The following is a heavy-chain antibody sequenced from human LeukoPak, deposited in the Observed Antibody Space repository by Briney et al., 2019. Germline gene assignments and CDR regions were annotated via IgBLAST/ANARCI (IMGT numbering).Heavy chain of an antibody. Sequence: GGSLRLSCAASGFTFSSFGMNWVRQAPGQGLEWVSSISGSSSYIFYADSVKGRFTISRDNAKNSLYLQMNSLRAEDTAVYYCAKDPRIQLWLGDAFDIWGQGTMVTVSS. CDR3: AKDPRIQLWLGDAFDI. CDR2: ISGSSSYI. V-gene: IGHV3-21*01. CDR1: GFTFSSFG. D-gene: IGHD5-18*01. J-gene: IGHJ3*02.